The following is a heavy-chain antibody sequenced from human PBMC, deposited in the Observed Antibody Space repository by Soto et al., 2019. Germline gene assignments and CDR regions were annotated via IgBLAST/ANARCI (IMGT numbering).Heavy chain of an antibody. D-gene: IGHD2-2*01. CDR1: GFTFSSYA. CDR3: ARAYCSSTSCYGMDV. Sequence: PGGSLRLSCAASGFTFSSYAMHWVRQAPGKGLEWVAVISYDGSNKYYADSVKGRFTISRDNSKNTLYLQMNSLRAEDTAVYYCARAYCSSTSCYGMDVWGQGTTVTVSS. J-gene: IGHJ6*02. V-gene: IGHV3-30-3*01. CDR2: ISYDGSNK.